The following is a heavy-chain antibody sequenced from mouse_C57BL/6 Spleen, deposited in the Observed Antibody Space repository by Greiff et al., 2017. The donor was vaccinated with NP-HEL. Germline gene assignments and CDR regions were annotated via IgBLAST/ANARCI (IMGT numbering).Heavy chain of an antibody. J-gene: IGHJ2*01. D-gene: IGHD2-1*01. CDR1: GFTFTDYY. CDR2: IRNKANGYTT. V-gene: IGHV7-3*01. Sequence: EVQGVESGGGLVQPGGSLSLSCAASGFTFTDYYMSWVRQPPGKALEWLGFIRNKANGYTTEYSAPVKGRFTIYRDNSQRILYLQMNALRAEDSATYYCARWGYGNYVDYFDYWGQGTTLTVSS. CDR3: ARWGYGNYVDYFDY.